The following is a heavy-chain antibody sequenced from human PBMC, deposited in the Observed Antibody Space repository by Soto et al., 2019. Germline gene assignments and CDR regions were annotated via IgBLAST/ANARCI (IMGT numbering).Heavy chain of an antibody. J-gene: IGHJ3*02. CDR2: ISWNSGSI. V-gene: IGHV3-9*01. Sequence: EVQLVESGGGLVQPGRSLRLSCAASGFTFDDYAMHWVRQAPGKGLEWVSGISWNSGSIGYADSVKGRFTISRDNAKNSLYLQMNSLRAEDTALYYCAKDNWIDYGDYGGAFDIWGQGTMVTVSS. CDR1: GFTFDDYA. D-gene: IGHD4-17*01. CDR3: AKDNWIDYGDYGGAFDI.